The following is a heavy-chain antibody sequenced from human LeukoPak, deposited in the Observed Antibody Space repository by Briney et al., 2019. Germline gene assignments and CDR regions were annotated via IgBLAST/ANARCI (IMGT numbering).Heavy chain of an antibody. CDR2: ISSSSSYI. CDR3: ARDFWSGYYPGFDY. J-gene: IGHJ4*02. Sequence: GGSLRLSCAASGFTFSSYSMNWVRQAPGKGLEWVSSISSSSSYIYYADSVKGRFTISRDNAKNSLYLQMNSLRAEDTAVYYCARDFWSGYYPGFDYWGQGTLVAVSS. CDR1: GFTFSSYS. D-gene: IGHD3-3*01. V-gene: IGHV3-21*01.